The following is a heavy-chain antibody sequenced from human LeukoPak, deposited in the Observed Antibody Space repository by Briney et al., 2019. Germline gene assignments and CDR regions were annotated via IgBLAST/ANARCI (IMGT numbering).Heavy chain of an antibody. CDR2: ISGSGGST. V-gene: IGHV3-23*01. CDR3: ARSRKRVYSPGPNDAFDI. Sequence: WGSLRLSCAASGFTFSSYGMSWVRQAPGKGLEWVSAISGSGGSTYYADSVKGRFTISRDNSKNTLYLQMNSLRAEDTAVYYCARSRKRVYSPGPNDAFDIWGQGTMVTVSS. J-gene: IGHJ3*02. D-gene: IGHD6-13*01. CDR1: GFTFSSYG.